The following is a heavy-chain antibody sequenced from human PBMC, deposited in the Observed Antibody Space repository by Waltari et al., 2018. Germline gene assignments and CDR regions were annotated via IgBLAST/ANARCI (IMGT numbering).Heavy chain of an antibody. CDR2: TSYDESNK. CDR3: AXXPXLXPTAIDY. V-gene: IGHV3-30*01. CDR1: GXTFPSHA. Sequence: QVQLVESGGGVVQPGRSLRLSCAASGXTFPSHALHWVRQTPGKGLEWVAVTSYDESNKYYADSVKGRFTVSRDNSNNTLYLQMNSLRAEDTAVYYCAXXPXLXPTAIDYWGQGTLVTVSS. J-gene: IGHJ4*02. D-gene: IGHD5-18*01.